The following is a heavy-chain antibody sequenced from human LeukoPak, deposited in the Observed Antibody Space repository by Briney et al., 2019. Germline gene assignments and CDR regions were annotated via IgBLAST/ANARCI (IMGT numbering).Heavy chain of an antibody. CDR1: GGSISSYF. CDR3: ARGQGSSWTGWFDP. J-gene: IGHJ5*02. V-gene: IGHV4-59*01. Sequence: SETLSLTCTVSGGSISSYFWSWIRQPPGKGLEWFAYIYFSGSTNYNPSLKSRVTISVDTAKNQFSLKLSSVTAADAAVYYCARGQGSSWTGWFDPWGQGTLVTVSS. CDR2: IYFSGST. D-gene: IGHD6-13*01.